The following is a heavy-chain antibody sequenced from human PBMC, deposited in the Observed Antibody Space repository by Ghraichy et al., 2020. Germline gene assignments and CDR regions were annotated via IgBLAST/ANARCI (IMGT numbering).Heavy chain of an antibody. D-gene: IGHD5-18*01. CDR2: IYYSGST. CDR1: GGSVSSGSYY. Sequence: SQTLSLTCTVSGGSVSSGSYYWSWIRQPPGKGLEWIGYIYYSGSTNYNPSLKSQVTISVDTSKNQFSLKLSSVTAADTAVYYCARGGEGYSYGYGRVMDVWGKGTTVTVSS. V-gene: IGHV4-61*01. J-gene: IGHJ6*03. CDR3: ARGGEGYSYGYGRVMDV.